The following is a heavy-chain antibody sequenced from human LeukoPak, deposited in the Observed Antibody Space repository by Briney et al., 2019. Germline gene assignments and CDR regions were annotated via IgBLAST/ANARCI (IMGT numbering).Heavy chain of an antibody. CDR3: ARLNRGGY. CDR1: GFTVSSNY. V-gene: IGHV3-53*04. Sequence: GSLRLSCAAPGFTVSSNYMSWVRQAPGKGLEWVSVIYSGGSTCYADSVKGRFTISRHNSKNTLYLQMNSLRAEDTAVYYCARLNRGGYWGQGTLVTVSS. J-gene: IGHJ4*02. CDR2: IYSGGST. D-gene: IGHD1-14*01.